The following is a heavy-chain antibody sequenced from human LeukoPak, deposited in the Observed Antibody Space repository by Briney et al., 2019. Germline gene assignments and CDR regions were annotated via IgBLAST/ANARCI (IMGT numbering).Heavy chain of an antibody. Sequence: GGSLRLSCGGSGVTFSSYEMNWVRQAPGKGLEWASYIGSRPTTTYYADPVRGRFIISRDNTKNSVYLQLNTLRPSAAAVSYSATYGASEISWAFNIWVQGTMVAVSS. V-gene: IGHV3-48*03. CDR1: GVTFSSYE. CDR3: ATYGASEISWAFNI. CDR2: IGSRPTTT. D-gene: IGHD4/OR15-4a*01. J-gene: IGHJ3*02.